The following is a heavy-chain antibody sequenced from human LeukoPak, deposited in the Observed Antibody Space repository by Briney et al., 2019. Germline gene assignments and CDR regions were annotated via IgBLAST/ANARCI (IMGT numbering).Heavy chain of an antibody. V-gene: IGHV4-59*01. J-gene: IGHJ5*02. CDR2: IYYTGST. CDR3: ARDLGFCSSTSCYAYFDP. Sequence: ASETLSLTCTVSGGSISSYYWSWLRQPPGKGLEWIGYIYYTGSTKYNPSLKSRVTISVDTSKNQFSLKLSSVTAADTAVYYCARDLGFCSSTSCYAYFDPWGQGTLVTVSS. CDR1: GGSISSYY. D-gene: IGHD2-2*01.